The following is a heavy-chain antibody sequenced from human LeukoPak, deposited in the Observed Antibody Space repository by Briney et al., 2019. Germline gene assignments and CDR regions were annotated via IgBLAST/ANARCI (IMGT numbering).Heavy chain of an antibody. CDR2: IYYTGST. CDR1: GGSISSYY. D-gene: IGHD6-19*01. CDR3: ATGRAYSSVDY. J-gene: IGHJ4*02. V-gene: IGHV4-59*01. Sequence: PSETLSLTCTVSGGSISSYYWSWIRPPPGKGLGWIGCIYYTGSTNYNPSLKSRVTISVDTSKNQFSLKLSSVTAADTAVYYCATGRAYSSVDYWGQGTLVTVSS.